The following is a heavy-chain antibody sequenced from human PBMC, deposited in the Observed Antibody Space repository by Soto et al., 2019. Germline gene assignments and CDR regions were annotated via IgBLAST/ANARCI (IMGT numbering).Heavy chain of an antibody. CDR3: STTLSPYYYGMDV. Sequence: QLQLLEAGPGLVKPSGTLSLTCGVSGGSITSSKWWNWVRQPPGKGLEWIGEIYDSVTTKHSPSLKNRVPLAVDKSKYQVSLMLNSVTDAVTAVYFWSTTLSPYYYGMDVWGQGAAVVVSS. V-gene: IGHV4-4*02. J-gene: IGHJ6*01. CDR1: GGSITSSKW. CDR2: IYDSVTT.